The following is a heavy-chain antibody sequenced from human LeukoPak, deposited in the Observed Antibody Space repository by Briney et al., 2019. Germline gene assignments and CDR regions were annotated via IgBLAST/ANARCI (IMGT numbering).Heavy chain of an antibody. J-gene: IGHJ5*02. V-gene: IGHV1-3*01. D-gene: IGHD3-3*01. CDR2: INAGNGNT. CDR3: ASSSNYDFWSGSPTNWFDP. CDR1: GYTFTSYD. Sequence: ASVKVSCKASGYTFTSYDINWVRQATGQGLEWMGWINAGNGNTKYSQKFQGRVTITRDTSASTAYMELSSLRSEDTAVYYCASSSNYDFWSGSPTNWFDPWGQGTLVTVSS.